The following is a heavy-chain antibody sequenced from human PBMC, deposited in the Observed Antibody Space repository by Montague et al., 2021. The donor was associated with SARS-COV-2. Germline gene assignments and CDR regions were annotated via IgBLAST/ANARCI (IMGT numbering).Heavy chain of an antibody. CDR1: GDSVSRNSAA. D-gene: IGHD1-26*01. CDR3: ARTSASSDC. Sequence: CAISGDSVSRNSAARNWIRQSPSRGLEWLGRTYYRSKWYNDYAVSVKSRITINPDTSKNQISLQLNSVTPEDTAVYYCARTSASSDCWGQGTLVTVSS. J-gene: IGHJ4*02. CDR2: TYYRSKWYN. V-gene: IGHV6-1*01.